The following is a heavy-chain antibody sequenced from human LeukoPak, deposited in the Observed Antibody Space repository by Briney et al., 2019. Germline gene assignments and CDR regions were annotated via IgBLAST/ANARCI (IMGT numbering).Heavy chain of an antibody. CDR1: GGSISSYY. Sequence: SETLSLTCTVSGGSISSYYWSWIRQPPGKGLEWIGYIYHSGSTYYNPSLKSRVTISVDRSKNQFSLKLSSVTAADTAVYYCARAPLGYCSSTSCWGGAFDIWGQGTMVTVSS. J-gene: IGHJ3*02. CDR2: IYHSGST. V-gene: IGHV4-59*01. D-gene: IGHD2-2*01. CDR3: ARAPLGYCSSTSCWGGAFDI.